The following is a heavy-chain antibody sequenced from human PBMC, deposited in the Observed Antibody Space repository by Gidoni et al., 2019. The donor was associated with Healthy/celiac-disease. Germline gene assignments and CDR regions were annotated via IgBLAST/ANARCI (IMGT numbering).Heavy chain of an antibody. J-gene: IGHJ4*02. D-gene: IGHD3-10*01. Sequence: EVQLVESGGGLVQPGGSLRLSCAASGFTFSSYWMSWVRQAPGKGLEWVANIKQDGSEKYYVDSVKGRFTISRDNAKNSLYLQMNSLRAEDTAVYYCARDRWFGESSIDYWGQGTLVTVSS. CDR3: ARDRWFGESSIDY. V-gene: IGHV3-7*05. CDR2: IKQDGSEK. CDR1: GFTFSSYW.